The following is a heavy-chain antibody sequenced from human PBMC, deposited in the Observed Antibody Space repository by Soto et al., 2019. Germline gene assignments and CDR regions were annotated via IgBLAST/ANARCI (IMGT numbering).Heavy chain of an antibody. D-gene: IGHD2-15*01. CDR3: AKGSGGSRPYYFDY. V-gene: IGHV3-23*01. CDR2: ITGSGGST. J-gene: IGHJ4*02. Sequence: GESLKISCAASGFTFDSYAMSWVRQAPGKGLEWVSAITGSGGSTFHADSVKGRFTISRDNSQNTLYLQMSSLRAEDTAVYYCAKGSGGSRPYYFDYWGQGSLVTVSS. CDR1: GFTFDSYA.